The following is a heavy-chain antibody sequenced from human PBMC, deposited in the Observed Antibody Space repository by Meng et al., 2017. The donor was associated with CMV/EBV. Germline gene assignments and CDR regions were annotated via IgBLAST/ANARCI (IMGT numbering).Heavy chain of an antibody. J-gene: IGHJ4*02. Sequence: QVQLVEVGAEGKTPGASGKGSCKASGYTFTSYGISWVRQAHGPGLEWMGWISAYNGNTNYAQKLQGSVTMTTDTSTSTAYMELRSLRSDDTAVYYCSRAWVGEEYYFDYWGQGTLVTVSS. V-gene: IGHV1-18*01. CDR3: SRAWVGEEYYFDY. D-gene: IGHD3-10*01. CDR1: GYTFTSYG. CDR2: ISAYNGNT.